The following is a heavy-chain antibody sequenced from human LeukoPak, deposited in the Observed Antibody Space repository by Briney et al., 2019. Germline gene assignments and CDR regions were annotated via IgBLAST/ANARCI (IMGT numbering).Heavy chain of an antibody. V-gene: IGHV4-4*02. D-gene: IGHD2-15*01. Sequence: PSETLSLTCAVSGGSINSTNWWSWVRQTPGKGLEWIGESYNSGSTNYNPSLKSRVTISVDKSKNQFSLKLSSVTAADTAVYYCARSTLGYCSGGSCSWFDPWGQGTLVTVSS. J-gene: IGHJ5*02. CDR1: GGSINSTNW. CDR2: SYNSGST. CDR3: ARSTLGYCSGGSCSWFDP.